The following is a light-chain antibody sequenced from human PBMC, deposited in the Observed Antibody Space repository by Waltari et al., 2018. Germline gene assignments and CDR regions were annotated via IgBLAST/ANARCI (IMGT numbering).Light chain of an antibody. V-gene: IGLV2-23*03. CDR3: CSNVGSSVF. CDR2: EGN. Sequence: QSALTQPASVSGSPGQSITISCTGFNSNVGSYNLVSWYQKHPGKAPKRLNYEGNRRPSWVFNRFFCSKSYDTASLTLSGLQAEDEADYYCCSNVGSSVFFGGGTKLTVL. J-gene: IGLJ2*01. CDR1: NSNVGSYNL.